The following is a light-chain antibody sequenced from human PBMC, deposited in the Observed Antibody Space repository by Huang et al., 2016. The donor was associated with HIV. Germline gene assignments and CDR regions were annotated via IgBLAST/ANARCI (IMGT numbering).Light chain of an antibody. CDR2: WAS. V-gene: IGKV4-1*01. CDR3: QQYYSSPFT. Sequence: DIVMTQSPDSLAVSLGERATINCKSSQTILHDSDSRNYLAWYQQKPGQPPKLLMHWASIRKAGVPDRFIGSGSGTDVTLTISSLQAEDVAVYYCQQYYSSPFTFGPGTNVDI. J-gene: IGKJ3*01. CDR1: QTILHDSDSRNY.